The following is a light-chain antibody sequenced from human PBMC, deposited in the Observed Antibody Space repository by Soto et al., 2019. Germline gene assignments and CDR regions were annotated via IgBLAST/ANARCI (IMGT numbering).Light chain of an antibody. CDR1: SGHSFYA. J-gene: IGLJ2*01. CDR3: QTWVTGTYVV. CDR2: LNSDGSH. V-gene: IGLV4-69*01. Sequence: QLVLTQSPSASASLGASVKLTCTLSSGHSFYAIAWHRQQPEKGPRYLMKLNSDGSHSKGDGIPDRFSGSSSGAERYLTISSLQSEDEADYYCQTWVTGTYVVFGGGTKLTVL.